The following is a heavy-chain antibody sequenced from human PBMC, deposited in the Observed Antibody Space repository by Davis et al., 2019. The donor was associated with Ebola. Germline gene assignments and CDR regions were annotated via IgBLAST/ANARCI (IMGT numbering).Heavy chain of an antibody. V-gene: IGHV3-48*02. Sequence: GGSLRLSCAASGFDFSDYSMTWVRQAPGKGLQWLSYISSGGVTTYYADSVTGRFSTSRDNAKNSLFLQMSSLRDEDTAVYFCARTSIVGTTTTASDIWGQGTLVTVSS. CDR1: GFDFSDYS. D-gene: IGHD1-26*01. CDR3: ARTSIVGTTTTASDI. J-gene: IGHJ3*02. CDR2: ISSGGVTT.